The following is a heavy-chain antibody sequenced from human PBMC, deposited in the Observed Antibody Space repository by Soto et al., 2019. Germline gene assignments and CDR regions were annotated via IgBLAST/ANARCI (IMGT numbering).Heavy chain of an antibody. Sequence: ASVKVSCKTSGYTFTEYGISWFRQAPGQGLEWVGWISPYNGKTNYIQEFQDRVTITTDTSSTTVYMDLRTLKSDDTAIYFCARADCGDTKIYSFDHWGQGTLVTVSS. CDR2: ISPYNGKT. CDR3: ARADCGDTKIYSFDH. D-gene: IGHD4-17*01. CDR1: GYTFTEYG. V-gene: IGHV1-18*01. J-gene: IGHJ4*02.